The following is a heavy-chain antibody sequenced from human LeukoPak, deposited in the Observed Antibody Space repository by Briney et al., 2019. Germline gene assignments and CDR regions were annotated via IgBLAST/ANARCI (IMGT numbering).Heavy chain of an antibody. CDR3: ARVWSTAATGWNWFDP. CDR2: INPNSGGT. D-gene: IGHD6-13*01. CDR1: GYTFTGYY. J-gene: IGHJ5*02. V-gene: IGHV1-2*02. Sequence: ASVKVSCEASGYTFTGYYMYWVRQAPGQGLEWMGWINPNSGGTNYAQKFQGRVTMTRDTSISTAYMELSRLRSDDTAVYYCARVWSTAATGWNWFDPWGQGTLVTVSS.